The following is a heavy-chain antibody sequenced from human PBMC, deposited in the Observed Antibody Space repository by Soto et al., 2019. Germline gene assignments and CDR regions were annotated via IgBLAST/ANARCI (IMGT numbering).Heavy chain of an antibody. J-gene: IGHJ3*02. CDR2: INPNSGGT. V-gene: IGHV1-2*02. D-gene: IGHD6-13*01. CDR1: GYTFTGYY. Sequence: ASVKVSCKASGYTFTGYYMHWVRQAPGQGLEWMGWINPNSGGTNYAQKFQGRVTMTRDTSISTAYMELSRLRSDDTAVYYCARDPRSSSPDAFDIWGQGTMVTVSS. CDR3: ARDPRSSSPDAFDI.